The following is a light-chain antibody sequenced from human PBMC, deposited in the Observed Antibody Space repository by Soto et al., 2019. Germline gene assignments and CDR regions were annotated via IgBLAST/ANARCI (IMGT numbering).Light chain of an antibody. V-gene: IGKV1D-13*01. J-gene: IGKJ2*01. CDR1: QSISRS. Sequence: AIRMTQSPSSFSASTGDRVTITCRASQSISRSLAWYQQKSGKAPKLLIYDASSLESGVPSRFSGSGFGTEFTLTISGLQPEDLATYCCQHLNNYPPYTFGQGTKVDIK. CDR2: DAS. CDR3: QHLNNYPPYT.